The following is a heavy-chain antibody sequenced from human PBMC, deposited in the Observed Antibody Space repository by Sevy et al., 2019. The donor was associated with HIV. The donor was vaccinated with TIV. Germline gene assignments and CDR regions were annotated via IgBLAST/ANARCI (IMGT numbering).Heavy chain of an antibody. CDR1: GGSISSYY. J-gene: IGHJ6*02. V-gene: IGHV4-59*01. Sequence: SETLSLTCTVSGGSISSYYWSWIRQPPGKGLEWIGYIYYSGSTTYNPSLKSRVTISVDTSKNQFSLKLSSVTAADTAVYYCARGMGYDFWSGYSLYYGMDVWGQGTTVTVSS. CDR3: ARGMGYDFWSGYSLYYGMDV. CDR2: IYYSGST. D-gene: IGHD3-3*01.